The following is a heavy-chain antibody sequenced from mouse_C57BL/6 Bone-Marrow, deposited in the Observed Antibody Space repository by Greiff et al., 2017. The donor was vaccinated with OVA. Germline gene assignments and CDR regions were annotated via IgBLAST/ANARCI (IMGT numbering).Heavy chain of an antibody. Sequence: EVKLEESGGGLVQPGGSMKLSCAASGFTFSDAWMDWVRQSPEKGLEWVAEIRNKANNPATYYADSVKGRFTISRDASTSSDLLQMNRITAEDTGIYCCTRGDYLYYFDYWGQGTTLTVSS. J-gene: IGHJ2*01. D-gene: IGHD2-4*01. CDR1: GFTFSDAW. CDR2: IRNKANNPAT. CDR3: TRGDYLYYFDY. V-gene: IGHV6-6*01.